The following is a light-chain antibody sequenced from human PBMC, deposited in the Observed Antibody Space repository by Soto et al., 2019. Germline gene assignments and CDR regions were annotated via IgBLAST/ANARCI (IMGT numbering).Light chain of an antibody. CDR1: TSDVDIYDR. V-gene: IGLV2-18*02. CDR2: EVI. CDR3: SSYTDSSPVV. Sequence: QSALTQPPSVSGSPGQSVTISCTGTTSDVDIYDRVSWYQQPPGTAPKLIIYEVINRTSGVPDRFSGSKSGNTASLTISGLQAEDEADYYCSSYTDSSPVVFGGGTQLTVL. J-gene: IGLJ2*01.